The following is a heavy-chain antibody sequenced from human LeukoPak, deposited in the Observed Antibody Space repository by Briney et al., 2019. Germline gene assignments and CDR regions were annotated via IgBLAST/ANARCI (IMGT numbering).Heavy chain of an antibody. D-gene: IGHD3-10*01. CDR1: GGSISSGSYY. CDR2: IYTSGST. CDR3: AREVGSGNWLDP. V-gene: IGHV4-61*02. Sequence: SETLSLTCTVSGGSISSGSYYWSWIRQPAGKGLEWIGRIYTSGSTNYNPSLKSRVTMSVDTSKNQFSVKLTSVTAADTAVYYCAREVGSGNWLDPWGQGTLVTVSS. J-gene: IGHJ5*02.